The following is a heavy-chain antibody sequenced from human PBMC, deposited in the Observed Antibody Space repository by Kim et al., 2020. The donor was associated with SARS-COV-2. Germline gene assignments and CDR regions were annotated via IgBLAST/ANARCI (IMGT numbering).Heavy chain of an antibody. CDR1: GGSISSGDYY. CDR2: IYYSGST. J-gene: IGHJ5*02. CDR3: ARVICSGGSCYPTNKNWFDP. V-gene: IGHV4-30-4*01. Sequence: SETLSLTCTVSGGSISSGDYYWSWIRQPPGKGLEWIGYIYYSGSTYYNPSLKSRVTISVDTSKNQFSLKLSSVTAADTAVYYCARVICSGGSCYPTNKNWFDPWGQGTLVTVSS. D-gene: IGHD2-15*01.